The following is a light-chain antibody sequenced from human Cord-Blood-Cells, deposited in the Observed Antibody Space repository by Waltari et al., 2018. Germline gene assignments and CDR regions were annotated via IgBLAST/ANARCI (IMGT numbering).Light chain of an antibody. CDR2: WAS. V-gene: IGKV4-1*01. CDR1: QSVLYSSNNKNY. J-gene: IGKJ1*01. Sequence: DIVMTQSPDSLAVSLGERATINCKSSQSVLYSSNNKNYLALYQQKPGQPPKRLIYWASTRESGVPDRFSGSGSGTDFTLTISSLQAEDVAVYYCQQYYSTPTWTFGQGTKVEIK. CDR3: QQYYSTPTWT.